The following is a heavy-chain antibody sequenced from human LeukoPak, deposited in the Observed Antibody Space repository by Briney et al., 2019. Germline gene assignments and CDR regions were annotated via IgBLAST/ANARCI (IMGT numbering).Heavy chain of an antibody. CDR2: IYTSGST. D-gene: IGHD3-3*01. V-gene: IGHV4-4*07. CDR3: ARDYYDFWSGRRENWFDP. J-gene: IGHJ5*02. Sequence: SETLSLTCTVSGGSISSYYWSWIRQPAGKGLEWIGRIYTSGSTNYNPSLKSRVTMSVDTSKDQFSLKLSSVTAADTAVYYCARDYYDFWSGRRENWFDPWGQGTLVTVSS. CDR1: GGSISSYY.